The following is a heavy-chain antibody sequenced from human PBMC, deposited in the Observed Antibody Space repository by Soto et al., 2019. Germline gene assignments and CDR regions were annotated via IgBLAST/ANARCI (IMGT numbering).Heavy chain of an antibody. D-gene: IGHD3-10*01. CDR2: IIPIFERT. CDR1: GGTFPNYG. V-gene: IGHV1-69*06. Sequence: SVKVSCKASGGTFPNYGFSWVRQAPGQGLEWMGGIIPIFERTHYAQKFQGRVTITADKSTNTAYMELSSLRSEDTALYYCARGGDLSHLRTTAYYYGMDVWGQGTTVTASS. J-gene: IGHJ6*02. CDR3: ARGGDLSHLRTTAYYYGMDV.